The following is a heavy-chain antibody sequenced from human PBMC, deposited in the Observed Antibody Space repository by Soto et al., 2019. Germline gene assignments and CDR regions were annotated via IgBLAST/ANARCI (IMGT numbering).Heavy chain of an antibody. CDR2: ITDDGSGT. V-gene: IGHV3-74*03. CDR3: ARDQTVTGPTTFDY. D-gene: IGHD6-19*01. CDR1: GFTFRRYW. Sequence: GGSLRLSCASSGFTFRRYWMHWVRQAPGKGLEFVSRITDDGSGTTYADSVKGRFTISRDNAKNTLYLQMNSLRAEDTAVYYCARDQTVTGPTTFDYCGQGTLVTVSS. J-gene: IGHJ4*02.